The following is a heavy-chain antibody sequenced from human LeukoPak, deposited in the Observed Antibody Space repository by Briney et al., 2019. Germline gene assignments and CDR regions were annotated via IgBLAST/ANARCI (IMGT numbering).Heavy chain of an antibody. CDR2: IRWNSGGI. CDR3: ANGDDSSGYYYSWTY. Sequence: GGSLRLSCAASGFTFHDYAMHWVRQAPGKGLEWVSGIRWNSGGIAYADSVKGRFTISRDSAKNSLYLQMNSLRAEDTALYYCANGDDSSGYYYSWTYWGQGTLVTVSS. J-gene: IGHJ4*02. CDR1: GFTFHDYA. V-gene: IGHV3-9*01. D-gene: IGHD3-22*01.